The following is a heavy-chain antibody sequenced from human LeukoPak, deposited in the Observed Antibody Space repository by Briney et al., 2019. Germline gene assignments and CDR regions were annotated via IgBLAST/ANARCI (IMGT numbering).Heavy chain of an antibody. V-gene: IGHV3-30*02. CDR2: IWPDGSKK. CDR3: AKISSSAESNFDY. D-gene: IGHD6-25*01. Sequence: PGGSLRLSCAASGFTFSTYAMHWVRQAPGKGLEWVAFIWPDGSKKYYADSVKGRFAISRENSKNTVYLQMNDLRPEDMALYFCAKISSSAESNFDYWGQGTLLTVSS. CDR1: GFTFSTYA. J-gene: IGHJ4*02.